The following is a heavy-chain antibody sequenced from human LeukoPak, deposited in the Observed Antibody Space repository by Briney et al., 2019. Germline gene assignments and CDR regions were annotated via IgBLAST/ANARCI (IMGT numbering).Heavy chain of an antibody. J-gene: IGHJ4*02. D-gene: IGHD3-22*01. CDR3: ASAYDSSGYYPS. CDR1: GFTVSSNY. V-gene: IGHV3-53*01. CDR2: IYSGGST. Sequence: GGSLRLSCAASGFTVSSNYMSWVRQAPGKGLEWVSVIYSGGSTYYADSVKGRFTISRDNSQNTLYLQMNSLRAEDTAVYYCASAYDSSGYYPSWGQGTLVTVSS.